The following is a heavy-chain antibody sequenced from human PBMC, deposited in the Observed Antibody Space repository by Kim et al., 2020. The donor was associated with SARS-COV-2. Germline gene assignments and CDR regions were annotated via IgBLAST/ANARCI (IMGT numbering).Heavy chain of an antibody. D-gene: IGHD3-16*01. CDR3: PRWGTAHWYFDL. J-gene: IGHJ2*01. CDR2: INHSGST. V-gene: IGHV4-34*01. Sequence: SETLSLTCAVYGGSFSGYYWSWIRQPPGKGLEWIGEINHSGSTNYNPSLKSRVTISVDTSKNQFSLKLRSVTAADTAVYYCPRWGTAHWYFDLRGRGTL. CDR1: GGSFSGYY.